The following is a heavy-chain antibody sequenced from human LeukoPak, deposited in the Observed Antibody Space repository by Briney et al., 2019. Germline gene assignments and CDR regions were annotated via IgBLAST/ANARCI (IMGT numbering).Heavy chain of an antibody. D-gene: IGHD2-21*02. CDR1: GFTFSDFY. V-gene: IGHV3-11*04. J-gene: IGHJ4*02. CDR2: ISSSGRTI. CDR3: ARGHMTAAP. Sequence: PGGSLRLSCAASGFTFSDFYMTWIRQAPGKGLEWLSYISSSGRTIYYADSVKGRFTISRDNAKKSLYLQMNSLRADDTAVYYCARGHMTAAPWGQGTLVTVSS.